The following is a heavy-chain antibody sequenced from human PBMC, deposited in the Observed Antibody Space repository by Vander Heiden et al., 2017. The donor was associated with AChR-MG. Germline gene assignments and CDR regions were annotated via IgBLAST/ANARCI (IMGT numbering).Heavy chain of an antibody. V-gene: IGHV1-69*01. CDR1: GGTFSSYA. Sequence: QVQLVQSGAEVKKPGSSVKVSCKASGGTFSSYAISWVRQAPGQGLEWMGGIIPIFGTANYAQKFQGRVTITADESTSTAYMELSSLRSEDTAVYYCARKDSGSGSPVYYYYYYMDVWGKGTTVTVSS. CDR2: IIPIFGTA. CDR3: ARKDSGSGSPVYYYYYYMDV. D-gene: IGHD1-26*01. J-gene: IGHJ6*03.